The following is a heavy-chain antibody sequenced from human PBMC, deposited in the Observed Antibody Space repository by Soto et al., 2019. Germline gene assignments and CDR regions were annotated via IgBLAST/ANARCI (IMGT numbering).Heavy chain of an antibody. Sequence: PWGSLRLSCAASGFIFSNYAMICVRQSPLKGLEWVSGISGTDGTTYYADSVKGRLTISRDNSKKTLYLQLNSLRAEDTAVYYCAKEDTTGFSAYYFDYWGQGTQVTVSS. J-gene: IGHJ4*02. CDR3: AKEDTTGFSAYYFDY. V-gene: IGHV3-23*01. D-gene: IGHD3-22*01. CDR1: GFIFSNYA. CDR2: ISGTDGTT.